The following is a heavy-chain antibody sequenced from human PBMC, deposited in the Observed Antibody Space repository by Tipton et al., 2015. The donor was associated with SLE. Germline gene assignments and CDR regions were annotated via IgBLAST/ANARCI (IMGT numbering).Heavy chain of an antibody. V-gene: IGHV4-4*07. CDR3: ARDSPTSAGTFDS. Sequence: GLVKPSETLSLTCTVSDGSSRDHYWTWNRQAAGEGLEGIGRINASGSTNYNPPLRSRASMSVDTSKIQFSLKLTSVTAADAAVYYCARDSPTSAGTFDSWGQGTLVIVSA. D-gene: IGHD6-19*01. CDR2: INASGST. CDR1: DGSSRDHY. J-gene: IGHJ4*02.